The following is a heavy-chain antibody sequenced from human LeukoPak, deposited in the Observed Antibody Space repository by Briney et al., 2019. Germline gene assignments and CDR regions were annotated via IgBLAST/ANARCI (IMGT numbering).Heavy chain of an antibody. CDR2: ISYDGSNT. V-gene: IGHV3-30*19. CDR3: ARGSPSAGWFDYFDY. CDR1: GFTFSGYG. D-gene: IGHD3-10*01. J-gene: IGHJ4*02. Sequence: PGGSLRLSCAASGFTFSGYGIHWVRQAPGKGLEWVALISYDGSNTYYADSVKGRFTISRDNSKNTLYLQMNSLRPEDTAVYYCARGSPSAGWFDYFDYWGQGSLVTVSS.